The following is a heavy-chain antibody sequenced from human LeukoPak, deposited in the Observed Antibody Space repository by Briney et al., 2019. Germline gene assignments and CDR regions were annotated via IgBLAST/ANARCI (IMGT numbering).Heavy chain of an antibody. J-gene: IGHJ4*02. D-gene: IGHD3-22*01. Sequence: GRSLRLSCAASGFTFSSYGMHWVRQAPGKGLEWVAVISYDGSNKYYADSVKGRFTISRDNSENTLYLQMNSLRAEDTAVYYCAKADNTNYYDSTGLDYWGQGTLVTVSS. CDR3: AKADNTNYYDSTGLDY. CDR1: GFTFSSYG. CDR2: ISYDGSNK. V-gene: IGHV3-30*18.